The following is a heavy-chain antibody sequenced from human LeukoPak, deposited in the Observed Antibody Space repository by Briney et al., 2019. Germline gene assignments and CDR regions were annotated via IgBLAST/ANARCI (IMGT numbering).Heavy chain of an antibody. D-gene: IGHD6-6*01. J-gene: IGHJ6*03. CDR1: GFTFSNYA. V-gene: IGHV3-30*04. CDR3: ARQGSSLAHLHLYMDV. CDR2: ISPDGSNV. Sequence: GGSLRLSCAASGFTFSNYALHCLRRAPGTGLEWVALISPDGSNVYYAESVKGRVTISRDTSKDTVDLQMNSLRPEDTAVYYCARQGSSLAHLHLYMDVWGKGTTVTVSS.